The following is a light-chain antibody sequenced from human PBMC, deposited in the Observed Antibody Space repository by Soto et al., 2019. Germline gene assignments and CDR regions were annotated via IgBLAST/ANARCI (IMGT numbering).Light chain of an antibody. CDR1: QSVSRY. J-gene: IGKJ4*01. CDR2: DAS. V-gene: IGKV3-11*01. Sequence: EIVLTQSPAPLSLSPGERATLSCRASQSVSRYVAWFQQKPGQAPRLLIYDASNRATGIPARFSGSGSGTDFTLTISSLEPEDFAVYYCQQRSDFLTFGGGTKVDIK. CDR3: QQRSDFLT.